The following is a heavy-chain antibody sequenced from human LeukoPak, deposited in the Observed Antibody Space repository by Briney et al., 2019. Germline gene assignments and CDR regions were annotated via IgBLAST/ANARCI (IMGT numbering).Heavy chain of an antibody. Sequence: GGSLRLSCAASGFTFSNYAMSWVRQAPGKGLEWVSGISGSGGSTYYADSVKGRFTISRDNSKNTLYLQMNSLRAEDTAVYYCARDRNTMVGGAFDIWGQGTMVTVSS. V-gene: IGHV3-23*01. CDR1: GFTFSNYA. D-gene: IGHD3-10*02. J-gene: IGHJ3*02. CDR3: ARDRNTMVGGAFDI. CDR2: ISGSGGST.